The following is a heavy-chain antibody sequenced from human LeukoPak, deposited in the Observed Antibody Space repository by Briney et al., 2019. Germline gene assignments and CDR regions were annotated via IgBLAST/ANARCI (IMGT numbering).Heavy chain of an antibody. CDR1: GFTFSTYE. CDR3: ARVRGLEWLLKHLDS. D-gene: IGHD3-3*01. J-gene: IGHJ4*02. CDR2: ISGSGYPI. V-gene: IGHV3-48*03. Sequence: QSGGSLRLSCTASGFTFSTYEMNWVRHAPGKGLEWVSYISGSGYPIYYTDPVKGRFTISRDNAKNSLYLQMNSLRAEDTAIYYCARVRGLEWLLKHLDSWGQGTLVTVSS.